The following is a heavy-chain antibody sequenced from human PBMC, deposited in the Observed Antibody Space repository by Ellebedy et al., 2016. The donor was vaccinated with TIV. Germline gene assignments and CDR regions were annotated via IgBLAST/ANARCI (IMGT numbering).Heavy chain of an antibody. D-gene: IGHD3-10*01. Sequence: MPSETLSLTCTVSGDSISTYYWSWIRQPPGKGLEWIGYIYNTGSTTYNSSLKSRVTISVDVSTNHFSLRLTSVTAADTAVYYCARDSQSAWFGRPRHYFDHWGQGALVTVSP. CDR3: ARDSQSAWFGRPRHYFDH. J-gene: IGHJ4*02. CDR2: IYNTGST. CDR1: GDSISTYY. V-gene: IGHV4-59*01.